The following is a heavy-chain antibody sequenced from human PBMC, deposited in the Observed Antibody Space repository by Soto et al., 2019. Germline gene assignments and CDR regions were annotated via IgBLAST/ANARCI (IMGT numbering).Heavy chain of an antibody. CDR1: GYTFTSYG. CDR2: ISANNGHT. CDR3: ARVQAIAATLGVDP. V-gene: IGHV1-18*04. Sequence: ASVKVSCKASGYTFTSYGIAWVRQAPGQGLEWMGWISANNGHTNYARNLQGRVTLTTDTSTATAYMELRSLRSDDTAVYYCARVQAIAATLGVDPWGQGTLVTVSS. J-gene: IGHJ5*02. D-gene: IGHD2-15*01.